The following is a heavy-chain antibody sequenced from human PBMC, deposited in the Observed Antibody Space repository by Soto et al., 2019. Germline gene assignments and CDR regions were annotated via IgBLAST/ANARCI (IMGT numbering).Heavy chain of an antibody. Sequence: GGSLRLSCAASGFTFTFSSYWMHWVRQAPGKGLVWVSHINTDGSTINYADSVKGRFTISRDNAKNTLYLQMNSLKTEDTAVYYCSHGYYQYFNSWGQGTLVTVSS. CDR3: SHGYYQYFNS. J-gene: IGHJ4*02. V-gene: IGHV3-74*01. D-gene: IGHD5-18*01. CDR2: INTDGSTI. CDR1: GFTFTFSSYW.